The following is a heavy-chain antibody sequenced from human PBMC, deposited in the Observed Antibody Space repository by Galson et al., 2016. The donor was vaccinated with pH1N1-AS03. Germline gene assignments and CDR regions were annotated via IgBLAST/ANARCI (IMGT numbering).Heavy chain of an antibody. Sequence: SGFIVEQYGVHWVRQAPGKGLEWVTGISDSSRGGNIYYADSVKGRFTISRDTSKNTLYLRMNSLRDEDTAVYYCVTHGAWGQGALVTVSS. CDR1: GFIVEQYG. D-gene: IGHD3-10*01. CDR2: ISDSSRGGNI. J-gene: IGHJ5*02. CDR3: VTHGA. V-gene: IGHV3-23*01.